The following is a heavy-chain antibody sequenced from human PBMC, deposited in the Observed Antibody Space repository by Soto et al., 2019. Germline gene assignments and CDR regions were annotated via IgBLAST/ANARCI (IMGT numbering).Heavy chain of an antibody. D-gene: IGHD1-26*01. CDR3: VRDLRIDDSFDY. CDR1: GFTFSRYW. CDR2: INSDGSST. V-gene: IGHV3-74*01. Sequence: EVQLVESGGGLVQPGGSLRLSCAASGFTFSRYWMHWVRHAPGKGLVWVSRINSDGSSTSYADSVKGRFTISRDNAKNTLYLQMNSLRAEDSAVYYCVRDLRIDDSFDYWGQGTLVTVSS. J-gene: IGHJ4*02.